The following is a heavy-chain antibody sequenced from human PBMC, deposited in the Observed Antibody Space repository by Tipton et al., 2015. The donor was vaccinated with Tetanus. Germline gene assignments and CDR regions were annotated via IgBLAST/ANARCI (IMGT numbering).Heavy chain of an antibody. J-gene: IGHJ4*02. D-gene: IGHD6-19*01. CDR1: GFTFSSSA. Sequence: SLRLSCAASGFTFSSSAMSWVRQAPGKGLEWVSGISGGGGSTYYADSVKGRFTIYNSKNTLYLQMNSLGAEDTAVYYCAKAARYISGWYDYWAQGTLVTVSS. CDR2: ISGGGGST. CDR3: AKAARYISGWYDY. V-gene: IGHV3-23*01.